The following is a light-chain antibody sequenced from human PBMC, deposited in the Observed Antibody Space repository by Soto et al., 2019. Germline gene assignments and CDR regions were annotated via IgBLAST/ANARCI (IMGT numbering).Light chain of an antibody. CDR3: HQEYSSPGLT. Sequence: EIVLTQSPGTLSLSPGERATLSCRASQSVSSSYLAWYQQKPGQAPRILVYGASSRATGIPDRFSGSGSGTDFSLITSRLESEEFALYYCHQEYSSPGLTFGQGTRLE. J-gene: IGKJ5*01. CDR1: QSVSSSY. CDR2: GAS. V-gene: IGKV3-20*01.